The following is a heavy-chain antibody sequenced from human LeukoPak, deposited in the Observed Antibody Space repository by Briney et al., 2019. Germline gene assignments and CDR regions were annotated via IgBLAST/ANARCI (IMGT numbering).Heavy chain of an antibody. V-gene: IGHV3-48*01. J-gene: IGHJ4*02. D-gene: IGHD2-2*01. CDR3: ARDTKYAFDN. CDR2: VGISSGNT. CDR1: GFTFSDYS. Sequence: GGSLRLSCAASGFTFSDYSMNWVRQAPGKGLEWISYVGISSGNTKYADSVKGRFTISGDKAKNSLYLQMYSLRVEDTAVYYCARDTKYAFDNWGQGTLVTVSS.